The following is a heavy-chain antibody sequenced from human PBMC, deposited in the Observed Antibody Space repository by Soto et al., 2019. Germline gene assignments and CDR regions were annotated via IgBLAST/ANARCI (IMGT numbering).Heavy chain of an antibody. CDR3: ARETLAFRRDCTNGVCYGTYFDY. V-gene: IGHV1-69*13. CDR1: GGTFSSYA. CDR2: IIPIFGTA. D-gene: IGHD2-8*01. Sequence: ASVKVSCKASGGTFSSYAISWVRQAPGQGLEWMGGIIPIFGTANYAQKFQGRVTITADESTSTAYMELSSLRSEDTAVYYCARETLAFRRDCTNGVCYGTYFDYWGQGTLVTVSP. J-gene: IGHJ4*02.